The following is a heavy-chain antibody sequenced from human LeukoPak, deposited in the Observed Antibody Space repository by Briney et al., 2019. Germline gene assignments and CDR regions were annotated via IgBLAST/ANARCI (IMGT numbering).Heavy chain of an antibody. Sequence: GGSLRLSCAASGFTFSSYWMHWVRQAPEKGLVWVSRINSDGSSTSYADSVKGRFTISRDNAKNTLYLQMNSLRAEDTAVYYCAPTWGPAVPFDYWGQGTLVTVSS. J-gene: IGHJ4*02. V-gene: IGHV3-74*01. D-gene: IGHD2-2*01. CDR3: APTWGPAVPFDY. CDR1: GFTFSSYW. CDR2: INSDGSST.